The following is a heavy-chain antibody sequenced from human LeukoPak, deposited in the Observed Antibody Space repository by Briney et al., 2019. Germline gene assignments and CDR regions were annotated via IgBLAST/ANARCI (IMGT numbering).Heavy chain of an antibody. CDR2: IYTSGST. Sequence: SETLSLTCTVSGGSISSGSYYWSWIRQPAGKGLEWIGRIYTSGSTNYNPSLKSRVTISVDTSKNQFSLKLSSVTAADTAVYYCARDYSGRGYDFWSGYSFYDIWGQGTMVTVSS. J-gene: IGHJ3*02. D-gene: IGHD3-3*01. CDR3: ARDYSGRGYDFWSGYSFYDI. CDR1: GGSISSGSYY. V-gene: IGHV4-61*02.